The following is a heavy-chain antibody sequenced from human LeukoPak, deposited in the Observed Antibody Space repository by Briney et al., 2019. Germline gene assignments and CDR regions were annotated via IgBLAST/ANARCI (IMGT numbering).Heavy chain of an antibody. D-gene: IGHD3-16*01. CDR2: ISSSSYI. V-gene: IGHV3-21*01. CDR3: ARDLLEGERYFDY. J-gene: IGHJ4*02. Sequence: RGSLRLSCAASGFTFSSYSMNWVRQAPGKGLEWVSSISSSSYIYYADSVKGRFTISRDNAKNSLYLEMNSLRGEDTGVYYCARDLLEGERYFDYWGQGTLVSVSS. CDR1: GFTFSSYS.